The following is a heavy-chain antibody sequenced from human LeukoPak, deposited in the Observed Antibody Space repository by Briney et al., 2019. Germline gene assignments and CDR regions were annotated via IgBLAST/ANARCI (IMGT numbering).Heavy chain of an antibody. D-gene: IGHD3-22*01. CDR3: ASPSLYYYDSSGWGGMDV. Sequence: GESLKISCQGSGYSFTSYWIGWVRQMPGKGLEWMGIIYPGDSDTRYSPSFQGQVTISADKSISTAYLQWSSLKASDTAMYYCASPSLYYYDSSGWGGMDVWGQGTTVTVSS. CDR1: GYSFTSYW. J-gene: IGHJ6*02. CDR2: IYPGDSDT. V-gene: IGHV5-51*01.